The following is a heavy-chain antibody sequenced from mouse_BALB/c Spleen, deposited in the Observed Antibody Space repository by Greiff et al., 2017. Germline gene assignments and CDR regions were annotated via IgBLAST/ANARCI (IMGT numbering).Heavy chain of an antibody. CDR1: GFTFSSYA. CDR2: LSSGGST. J-gene: IGHJ3*01. V-gene: IGHV5-6-5*01. Sequence: EVMLVESGGGLVKPGGSLKLSCAASGFTFSSYALSWVRQTPEKRLEWVASLSSGGSTYYPDSVKGRFTISRDNARNILYLQMSSLRSEDTAMYYCAREDGNYASWFAYWGQGTLVTVSA. D-gene: IGHD2-1*01. CDR3: AREDGNYASWFAY.